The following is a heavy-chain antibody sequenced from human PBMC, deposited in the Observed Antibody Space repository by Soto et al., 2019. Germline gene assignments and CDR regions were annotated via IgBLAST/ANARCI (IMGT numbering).Heavy chain of an antibody. CDR2: VNPNGGSP. Sequence: QVQVLPSGAEVKKPGASVKLSCKTSGYTFTNYYMHWVRQAPGQGLEWMGIVNPNGGSPDYAQKFRGRFILTRDTSTSTGYMELSSLRSEDTGVYYCARGLLDRRTHWLDPWGQGTLVTVSS. D-gene: IGHD3-3*01. J-gene: IGHJ5*02. V-gene: IGHV1-46*01. CDR1: GYTFTNYY. CDR3: ARGLLDRRTHWLDP.